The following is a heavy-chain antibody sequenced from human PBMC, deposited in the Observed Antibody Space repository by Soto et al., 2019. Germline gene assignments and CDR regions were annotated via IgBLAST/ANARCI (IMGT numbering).Heavy chain of an antibody. D-gene: IGHD6-19*01. CDR1: GGTFSSYA. CDR2: IIPIFGTA. Sequence: SVKVSCKASGGTFSSYAISWVRQAPGQGLEWMGGIIPIFGTANYAQKFQGRVTITADESTSTAYMELSSLRSEDTAVYYCSGRAGRGFSVHFDYWGQGTLVTVSS. CDR3: SGRAGRGFSVHFDY. J-gene: IGHJ4*02. V-gene: IGHV1-69*13.